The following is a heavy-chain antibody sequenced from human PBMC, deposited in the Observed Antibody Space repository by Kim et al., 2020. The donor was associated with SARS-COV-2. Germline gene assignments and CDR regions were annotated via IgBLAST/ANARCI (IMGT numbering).Heavy chain of an antibody. V-gene: IGHV3-23*01. CDR3: AKEAGGYGEIAFDL. CDR1: GFTFTGYP. D-gene: IGHD5-12*01. Sequence: GGSLRLSCAASGFTFTGYPMTWVRQAPAKGLEWVSPIRTTGRKTYYADSVKGRFTISTDDSKNTLYLQLNSLRADDTAVYYCAKEAGGYGEIAFDLWGQGIMVTVSS. CDR2: IRTTGRKT. J-gene: IGHJ3*01.